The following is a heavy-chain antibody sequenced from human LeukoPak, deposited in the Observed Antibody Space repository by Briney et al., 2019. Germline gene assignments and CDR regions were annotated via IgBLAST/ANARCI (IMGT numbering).Heavy chain of an antibody. Sequence: SQTLSLTCTVSGGSISSGSYYWSWIRQPAGKGLEWVGRIYTSGSTNYNPSLKSRVTISVDTSKNQFSLKLSSVTAADTAVYYCARTSVGYSSSWYGQWEAFDIWGQGTMVTVSS. J-gene: IGHJ3*02. V-gene: IGHV4-61*02. D-gene: IGHD6-13*01. CDR2: IYTSGST. CDR3: ARTSVGYSSSWYGQWEAFDI. CDR1: GGSISSGSYY.